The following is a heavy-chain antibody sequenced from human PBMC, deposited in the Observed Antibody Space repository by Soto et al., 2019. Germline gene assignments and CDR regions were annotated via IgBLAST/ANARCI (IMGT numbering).Heavy chain of an antibody. CDR3: GKVVRGSGYYDP. V-gene: IGHV3-30*03. Sequence: QVQLVESGGGVVQPGRSLRLSCVASGFIFTNYGMHCVRQAPGKGLEWVAVISYDGSNRHYADSVKGRFTLSRDNSKNXLYLQMNTLRDEDTXXXXXGKVVRGSGYYDP. J-gene: IGHJ5*02. D-gene: IGHD3-3*01. CDR2: ISYDGSNR. CDR1: GFIFTNYG.